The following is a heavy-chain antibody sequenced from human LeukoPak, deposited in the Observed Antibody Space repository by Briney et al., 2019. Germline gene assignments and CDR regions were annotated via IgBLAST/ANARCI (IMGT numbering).Heavy chain of an antibody. Sequence: SQTLSLTCTVSGGSISSGDYYWSWIRQPPGKGLEWIGYIYYSGSTYYNPSPKSRVTISVDTSKNQFSLKLSSVTAADTAVYYCARENYDILTGTNWGQGTLVTVSS. D-gene: IGHD3-9*01. V-gene: IGHV4-30-4*08. CDR2: IYYSGST. CDR1: GGSISSGDYY. J-gene: IGHJ4*02. CDR3: ARENYDILTGTN.